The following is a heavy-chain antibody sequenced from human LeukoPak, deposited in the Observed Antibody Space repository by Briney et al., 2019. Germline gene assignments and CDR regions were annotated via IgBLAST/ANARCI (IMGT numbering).Heavy chain of an antibody. Sequence: PGGSLRLSCAASGFTFSDYYMGWIRQAPGKGLEWISYITNTGDSKYYADSVEGRFTISRDNARKSLFLQMSSLRVEDTAVYYCAGERRGWAAGPGPDGFDFWGQGTMVTVSS. D-gene: IGHD3-10*01. CDR1: GFTFSDYY. V-gene: IGHV3-11*04. CDR2: ITNTGDSK. J-gene: IGHJ3*01. CDR3: AGERRGWAAGPGPDGFDF.